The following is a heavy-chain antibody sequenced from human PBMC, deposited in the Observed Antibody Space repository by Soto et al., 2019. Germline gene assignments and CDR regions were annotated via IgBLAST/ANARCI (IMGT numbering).Heavy chain of an antibody. Sequence: SETLSLTCTVSGGSISSGDYYWSWIRQPPGKGLEWIGYIYYSGSTYYNPSLKSRVTISVDTSKNQFSLKLSSVTAADTAVYYCARVLSTWDLWGMDVWGQGTTVTVSS. D-gene: IGHD1-26*01. CDR1: GGSISSGDYY. CDR2: IYYSGST. V-gene: IGHV4-30-4*01. J-gene: IGHJ6*02. CDR3: ARVLSTWDLWGMDV.